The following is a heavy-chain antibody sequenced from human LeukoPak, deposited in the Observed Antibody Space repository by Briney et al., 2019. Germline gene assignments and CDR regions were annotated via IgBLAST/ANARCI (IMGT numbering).Heavy chain of an antibody. CDR2: ISSNGGST. CDR3: AREGFGSPGYYYYMDV. V-gene: IGHV3-64*01. D-gene: IGHD3-10*01. J-gene: IGHJ6*03. Sequence: GGSLRLSCAASGFTFSSYAMHWARQAPGKGLEYVSAISSNGGSTYYANSVKGRFTISRDNSKNTLYLQMGSLRAEDMAVCYCAREGFGSPGYYYYMDVWGKGTTVTVSS. CDR1: GFTFSSYA.